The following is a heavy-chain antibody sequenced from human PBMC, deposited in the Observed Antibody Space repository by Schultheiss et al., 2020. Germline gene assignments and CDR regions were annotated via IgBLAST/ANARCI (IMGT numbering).Heavy chain of an antibody. V-gene: IGHV1-3*01. CDR3: GRDGGHYEWDQSYLDH. D-gene: IGHD1-26*01. J-gene: IGHJ4*02. CDR2: INAGNGNT. Sequence: ALVKVSCKASGYTFTSYAMHWVRQAPGQRLEWMGWINAGNGNTKYSQKFQGRVTITRDTSASTAYMELSSLRSEDTAVYYCGRDGGHYEWDQSYLDHWGQGTLVTVSS. CDR1: GYTFTSYA.